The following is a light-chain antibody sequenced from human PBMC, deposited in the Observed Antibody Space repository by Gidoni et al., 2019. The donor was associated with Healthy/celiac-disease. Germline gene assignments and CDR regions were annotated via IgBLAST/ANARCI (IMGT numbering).Light chain of an antibody. Sequence: SSDLTHDPAVSVSFGQTVRITCQGDSLRSYYASWYQQKPGQAPVLVIYGKNNRPSGIPDRFSGSSSGNTASLTITGAQAEDEADYYCNSRDSSGNHLVFGGGTKLTVL. CDR1: SLRSYY. J-gene: IGLJ2*01. CDR2: GKN. CDR3: NSRDSSGNHLV. V-gene: IGLV3-19*01.